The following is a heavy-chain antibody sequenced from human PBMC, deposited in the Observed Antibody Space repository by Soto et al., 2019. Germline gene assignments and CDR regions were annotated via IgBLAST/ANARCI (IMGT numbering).Heavy chain of an antibody. D-gene: IGHD3-22*01. CDR1: GGSISSSSYY. J-gene: IGHJ4*02. Sequence: SETLSLTCTVSGGSISSSSYYWGWIRQPPGKGLEWIGSIYYSGSTYYNPSLKSRVTISVDTSKNQFSLKLSSVTAADTAVYYCARRTYYYDSSGYPTDYFDYWGQGTLVTVS. CDR2: IYYSGST. CDR3: ARRTYYYDSSGYPTDYFDY. V-gene: IGHV4-39*01.